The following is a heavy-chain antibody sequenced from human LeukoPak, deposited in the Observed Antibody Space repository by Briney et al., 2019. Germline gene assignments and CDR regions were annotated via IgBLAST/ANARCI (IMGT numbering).Heavy chain of an antibody. CDR3: TTDFDDYGDHPGFDY. J-gene: IGHJ4*02. CDR2: IKSKTDGGTT. D-gene: IGHD4-17*01. V-gene: IGHV3-15*01. CDR1: GFTFSNAW. Sequence: GGSLRLSCAASGFTFSNAWMSWVRQAPGKGLEWVGRIKSKTDGGTTDYAAPVKGRFTISRDDSKNTLYLQMNSLKTEDTAVYYCTTDFDDYGDHPGFDYWGQGTLVTVSS.